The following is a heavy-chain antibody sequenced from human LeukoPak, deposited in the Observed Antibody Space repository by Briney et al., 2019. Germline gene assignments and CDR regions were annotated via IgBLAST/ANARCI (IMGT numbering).Heavy chain of an antibody. CDR1: GYTFTRYY. Sequence: ASVKVSCSASGYTFTRYYMHWVRQAPGPGLGRRGIINPSGSNTSYAKKCQGRVTMTRRMSTSTVYMALSSLRSEDTAVYYCALGSGAGYYYMDVWGKGTTVTVSS. CDR3: ALGSGAGYYYMDV. D-gene: IGHD3-10*01. CDR2: INPSGSNT. V-gene: IGHV1-46*01. J-gene: IGHJ6*03.